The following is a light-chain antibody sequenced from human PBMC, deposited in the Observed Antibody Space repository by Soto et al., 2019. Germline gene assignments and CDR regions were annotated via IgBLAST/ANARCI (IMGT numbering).Light chain of an antibody. CDR1: ESVSSNY. CDR2: AGS. J-gene: IGKJ1*01. CDR3: QQYGSAPWT. V-gene: IGKV3-20*01. Sequence: EMVLTQSPGTLSSSPGERATLSCRASESVSSNYLAWYQQRPGQAPRLLIYAGSNRARGVPDRFGGSGSGTDFTLAVSRVESEDFEVYYCQQYGSAPWTFGQATKV.